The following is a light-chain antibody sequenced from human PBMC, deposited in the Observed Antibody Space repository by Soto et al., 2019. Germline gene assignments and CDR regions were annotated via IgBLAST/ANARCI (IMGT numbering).Light chain of an antibody. CDR1: QSISIW. Sequence: DIQMTQSPSALSASIGDRVTITCRASQSISIWLAWYQQKPGKAPKLLIYVASSLESGVPSRFSGSGSGTEFTLTISSLQPDDFATYYCHHYNTYSTFGQGTRVDVK. J-gene: IGKJ1*01. CDR3: HHYNTYST. CDR2: VAS. V-gene: IGKV1-5*03.